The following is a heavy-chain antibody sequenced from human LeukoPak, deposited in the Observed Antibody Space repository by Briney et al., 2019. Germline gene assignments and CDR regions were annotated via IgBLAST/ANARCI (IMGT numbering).Heavy chain of an antibody. V-gene: IGHV3-9*01. CDR1: GFTFDDYA. CDR2: ISWNSGSI. D-gene: IGHD3-22*01. J-gene: IGHJ4*02. CDR3: AKSLYYYYDSSGYGFDY. Sequence: PGGSLTLSCAAAGFTFDDYAMHWVRQAPGKGLEWVSGISWNSGSIGYADSVKGRFTISRDNAKNSLYLQMNSLRAEDTALYYCAKSLYYYYDSSGYGFDYWGQGTLVTVSS.